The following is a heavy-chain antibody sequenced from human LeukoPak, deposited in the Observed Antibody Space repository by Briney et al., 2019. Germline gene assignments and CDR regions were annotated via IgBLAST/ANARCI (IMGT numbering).Heavy chain of an antibody. CDR1: GGTFSSYA. Sequence: SVKVSCKASGGTFSSYAISWVRRAPGQGLEWMGRIIPIFGIANYALKFQGRVTITADKSTSTAYMELSSLRSEDTAVYYCAREEAARPFDYWGQGTLVTVSS. J-gene: IGHJ4*02. CDR3: AREEAARPFDY. CDR2: IIPIFGIA. D-gene: IGHD6-6*01. V-gene: IGHV1-69*04.